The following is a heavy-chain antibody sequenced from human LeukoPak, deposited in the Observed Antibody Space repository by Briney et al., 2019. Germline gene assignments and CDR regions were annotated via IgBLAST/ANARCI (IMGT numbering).Heavy chain of an antibody. D-gene: IGHD2-8*01. V-gene: IGHV3-30-3*01. CDR1: GFTFSSYA. CDR3: ARSLPGVYYFDY. Sequence: GGSLRLSCAASGFTFSSYAMHWVRQAPGKGLEWVAIISNDGSNKYYADSVKGRFTTSRDNSKNTLYLQMNSLRAEDTAVYYCARSLPGVYYFDYWGQGTLVTVSS. CDR2: ISNDGSNK. J-gene: IGHJ4*02.